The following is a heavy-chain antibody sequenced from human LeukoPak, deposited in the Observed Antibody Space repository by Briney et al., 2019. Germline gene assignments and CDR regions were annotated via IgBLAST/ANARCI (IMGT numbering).Heavy chain of an antibody. CDR3: ARDRPGPYYYDSSGDAFDI. D-gene: IGHD3-22*01. V-gene: IGHV3-7*03. CDR2: IKQDGSEK. J-gene: IGHJ3*02. Sequence: GGSLRLSCAASGFTFSSYWMSWVRQAPGKGLEWVANIKQDGSEKYYVDSVKGRFTISRDNAKNSLYLQMNSLRAEDTAAYYCARDRPGPYYYDSSGDAFDIWGQGTMVTVSS. CDR1: GFTFSSYW.